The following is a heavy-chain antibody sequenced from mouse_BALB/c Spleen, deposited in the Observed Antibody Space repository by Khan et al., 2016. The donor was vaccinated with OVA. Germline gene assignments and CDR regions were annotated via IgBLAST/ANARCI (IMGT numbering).Heavy chain of an antibody. Sequence: QIQLVQSGPELKKPGETVKISCKAFGYTFKDYVMNWVKQSPGEGLKWMGWMNTYPGEPPYAADFEGRFAFSLETSANTASLQITSLKDEDTGTELGVRVRGGYWGQGTARTGSA. V-gene: IGHV9-3-1*01. CDR1: GYTFKDYV. J-gene: IGHJ2*01. CDR3: VRVRGGY. CDR2: MNTYPGEP.